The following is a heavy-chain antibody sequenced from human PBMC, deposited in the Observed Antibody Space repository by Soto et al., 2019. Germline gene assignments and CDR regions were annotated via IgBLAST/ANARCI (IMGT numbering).Heavy chain of an antibody. CDR3: NRGSEYDFWSGYL. J-gene: IGHJ4*02. V-gene: IGHV1-69*06. Sequence: QERLVQSGAEVRKPGSSVKVSCTVTGGTSTRYAINWVRQAPGQGLEWMGGIVPMVGTSKYAQKFQGRVTITADTSTNIAYMELRSLRSEDTAVYYCNRGSEYDFWSGYLWGQGTLVSVSS. CDR2: IVPMVGTS. D-gene: IGHD3-3*01. CDR1: GGTSTRYA.